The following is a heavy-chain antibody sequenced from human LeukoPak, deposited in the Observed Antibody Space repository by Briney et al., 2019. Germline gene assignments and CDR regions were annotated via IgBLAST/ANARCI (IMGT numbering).Heavy chain of an antibody. Sequence: SETLSLPCTVSGGSVSSSSYYWGWIRQSPGKGLEWIGSIYYSGSTYYNPSLKSRVTISVDTSKNQFSPKLSSVTAADTAVYYCARHVIAAAGVYYFDYWGQGTLVTVSS. V-gene: IGHV4-39*01. CDR3: ARHVIAAAGVYYFDY. D-gene: IGHD6-13*01. CDR2: IYYSGST. CDR1: GGSVSSSSYY. J-gene: IGHJ4*02.